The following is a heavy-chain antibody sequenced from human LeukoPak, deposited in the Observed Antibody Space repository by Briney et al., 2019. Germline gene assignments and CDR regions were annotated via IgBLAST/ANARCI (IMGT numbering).Heavy chain of an antibody. CDR2: IYYSGST. CDR3: ARRSIVVVPAAPSDY. Sequence: SQTLSLTCTVSGGSISSGDYYWSWIRQPPGKGLGWIGYIYYSGSTYYNPSLKSRVTISVDTSKNQFSLKLSSVTAADTAVYYCARRSIVVVPAAPSDYWGQGTLVTVSS. D-gene: IGHD2-2*01. V-gene: IGHV4-30-4*01. CDR1: GGSISSGDYY. J-gene: IGHJ4*02.